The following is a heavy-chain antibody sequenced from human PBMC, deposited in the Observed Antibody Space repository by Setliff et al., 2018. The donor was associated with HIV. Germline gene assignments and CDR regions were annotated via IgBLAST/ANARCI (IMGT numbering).Heavy chain of an antibody. CDR1: GYIFSNYD. Sequence: ASVKVSCKASGYIFSNYDINWVRQAPGQGLEWMGWMNPNSGNTGYAQKFQGRVTMTRNTSIATAYMEMSSLRSEDTAVYYCARNGPHGSGWYNYFDFWGQGTLVTVSS. D-gene: IGHD6-19*01. CDR3: ARNGPHGSGWYNYFDF. V-gene: IGHV1-8*02. J-gene: IGHJ4*02. CDR2: MNPNSGNT.